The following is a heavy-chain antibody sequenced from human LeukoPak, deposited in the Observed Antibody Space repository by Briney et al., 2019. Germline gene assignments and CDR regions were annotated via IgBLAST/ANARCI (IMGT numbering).Heavy chain of an antibody. CDR1: GFIFEDNG. Sequence: GGSLRLSCAASGFIFEDNGMSWVRQGPGKGLEWVSGINWNGETTGYVDSVKGRFTISRDNAKSSLYLQMNSLRAEDTALYYCATHSYYYGSGSYPHYLDYWGQGTLVTVSS. CDR2: INWNGETT. J-gene: IGHJ4*02. V-gene: IGHV3-20*04. CDR3: ATHSYYYGSGSYPHYLDY. D-gene: IGHD3-10*01.